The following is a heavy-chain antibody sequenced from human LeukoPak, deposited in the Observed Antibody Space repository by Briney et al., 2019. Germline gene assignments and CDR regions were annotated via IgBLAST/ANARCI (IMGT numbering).Heavy chain of an antibody. CDR3: ARTLSSTSSDFDY. CDR1: GGSISGYY. Sequence: SETLSLTCTVSGGSISGYYWSWIRQPPGKGLEWIGYIYYSGSTNYNPSLKSRVTISVDTSKNQFSLKLSSVTAADTAVYYCARTLSSTSSDFDYWGQGTLVTVSS. J-gene: IGHJ4*02. CDR2: IYYSGST. D-gene: IGHD2-2*01. V-gene: IGHV4-59*01.